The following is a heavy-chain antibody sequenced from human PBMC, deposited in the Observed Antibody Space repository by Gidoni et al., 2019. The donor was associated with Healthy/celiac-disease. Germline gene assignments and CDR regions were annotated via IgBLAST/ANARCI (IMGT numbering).Heavy chain of an antibody. CDR1: GFTFSSYG. V-gene: IGHV3-30*18. CDR2: ISYDGSNK. J-gene: IGHJ4*02. CDR3: AKDVDYSTALDY. Sequence: QVQLVDSGGGVVQPGSSLRLSCAASGFTFSSYGMHWVRQAPGKGLEWVAVISYDGSNKYYADSVKGRFTISRDNSKNTLYLQMNSLRAEDTAVYYCAKDVDYSTALDYWGQGTLVTVSS. D-gene: IGHD4-4*01.